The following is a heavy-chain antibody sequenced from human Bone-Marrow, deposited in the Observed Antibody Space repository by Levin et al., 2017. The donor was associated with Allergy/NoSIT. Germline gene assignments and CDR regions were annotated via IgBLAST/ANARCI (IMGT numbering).Heavy chain of an antibody. Sequence: GGSLRLSCAASGFTFKTYAMHWVRQAPGKGLEWVTVISYDGNNKYYADSVKGRFTISRDNSKNTLYLQMFSLRGEDTAVYYCARAVGSYYYYAMDVWGQGTTITVSS. CDR3: ARAVGSYYYYAMDV. D-gene: IGHD3-10*01. V-gene: IGHV3-30*04. CDR2: ISYDGNNK. J-gene: IGHJ6*02. CDR1: GFTFKTYA.